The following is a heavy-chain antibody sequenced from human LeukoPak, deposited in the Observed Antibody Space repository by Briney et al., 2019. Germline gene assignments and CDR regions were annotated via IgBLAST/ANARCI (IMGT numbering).Heavy chain of an antibody. CDR2: IFSHGET. D-gene: IGHD2-8*01. CDR1: GFTVGNNY. J-gene: IGHJ4*02. V-gene: IGHV3-66*01. CDR3: ARDPPAVSINTYA. Sequence: PGGSLRLSCAASGFTVGNNYMNWVRQAPGKGLEWVSLIFSHGETSYADSVKGRFTISRANSKNTPYLQMNGLRVEDTAVYYCARDPPAVSINTYAWGQGTLVTVSS.